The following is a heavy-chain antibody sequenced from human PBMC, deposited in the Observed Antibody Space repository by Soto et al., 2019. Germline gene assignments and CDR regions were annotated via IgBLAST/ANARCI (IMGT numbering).Heavy chain of an antibody. CDR1: GYTFISNY. V-gene: IGHV1-46*01. CDR2: INPRGAST. D-gene: IGHD2-2*01. J-gene: IGHJ4*02. Sequence: QVQLVQSGAEVKKPGASVKISCKASGYTFISNYVYWVRQAPGQGLEWMGIINPRGASTSYAQKFQGRVTMTSDTPTSTVYMDLSSLTSDDTAVYYCARDPEVCSSTNCHFDYWGQGALVTVSS. CDR3: ARDPEVCSSTNCHFDY.